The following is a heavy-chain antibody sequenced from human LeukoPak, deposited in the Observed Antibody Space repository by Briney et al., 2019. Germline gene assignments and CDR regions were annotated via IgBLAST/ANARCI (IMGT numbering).Heavy chain of an antibody. J-gene: IGHJ6*01. CDR1: GFTFTSYS. V-gene: IGHV3-21*01. D-gene: IGHD3-9*01. CDR2: ISSSSTYI. CDR3: ASRYEVLTGMLADYYYAMDV. Sequence: GGSLTLSCAASGFTFTSYSMNWLRQAPGKGLEWVSSISSSSTYIYYADSVKGRYTTSRDNTNNSLYLQMNSLRAEDTAVYYCASRYEVLTGMLADYYYAMDVWGQGPTVTVSS.